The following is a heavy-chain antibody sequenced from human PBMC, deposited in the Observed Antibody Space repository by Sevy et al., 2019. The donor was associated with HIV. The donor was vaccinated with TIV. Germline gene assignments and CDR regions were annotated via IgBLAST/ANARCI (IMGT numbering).Heavy chain of an antibody. CDR2: IYHSGST. D-gene: IGHD6-19*01. CDR1: GYSISSGYY. CDR3: ARLQYNWFDP. J-gene: IGHJ5*02. Sequence: SETLSLTCAVSGYSISSGYYWGWIRQPRGKGLEWIGSIYHSGSTYYNPSLKSRVTISVDTSKNLFSLKLSSVTAADTAAYYCARLQYNWFDPWGQGTLVTVSS. V-gene: IGHV4-38-2*01.